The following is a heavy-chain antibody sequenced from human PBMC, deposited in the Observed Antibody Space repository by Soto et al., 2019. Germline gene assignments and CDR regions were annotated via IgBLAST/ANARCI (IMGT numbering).Heavy chain of an antibody. CDR2: INEYGSVI. CDR1: GFTFSSYW. D-gene: IGHD3-16*01. V-gene: IGHV3-74*01. CDR3: TRDIGGRGAY. Sequence: DVQLVESGGGLVRPGGSLRLSCAASGFTFSSYWMHWVRQVPGKGRVWVSRINEYGSVINYADSVKGRFTIFRDNSKNTLYLEMNSLRAEDAAVYYCTRDIGGRGAYWGQGTLVTVSS. J-gene: IGHJ4*02.